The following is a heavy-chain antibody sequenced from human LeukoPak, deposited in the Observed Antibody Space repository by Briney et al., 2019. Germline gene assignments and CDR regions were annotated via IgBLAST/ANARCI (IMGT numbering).Heavy chain of an antibody. CDR1: GFTFSSYA. CDR2: ISGSGGST. CDR3: AKDRGYCSGGSCYSVFGY. D-gene: IGHD2-15*01. V-gene: IGHV3-23*01. Sequence: GGSLRLSCAASGFTFSSYAMSWVRQAPGKGLEWVSAISGSGGSTYYADSVKGRFTISRDNSKNTLYLQMNSLRAEDTAVYYCAKDRGYCSGGSCYSVFGYWGQRTLVTVSS. J-gene: IGHJ4*02.